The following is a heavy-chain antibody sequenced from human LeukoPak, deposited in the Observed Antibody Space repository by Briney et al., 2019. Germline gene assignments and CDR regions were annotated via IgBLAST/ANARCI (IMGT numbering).Heavy chain of an antibody. J-gene: IGHJ3*01. D-gene: IGHD3-10*01. Sequence: SETLSLTCDVSGASISATNWWTWVRLPPGKGLEWIGEVSHSETTNYSPSLKGRVRLSVDRATNQFSLRLTSVTAADTAVYYCAKESGRGTFDLWGQGTMVTVSS. CDR3: AKESGRGTFDL. CDR2: VSHSETT. V-gene: IGHV4-4*02. CDR1: GASISATNW.